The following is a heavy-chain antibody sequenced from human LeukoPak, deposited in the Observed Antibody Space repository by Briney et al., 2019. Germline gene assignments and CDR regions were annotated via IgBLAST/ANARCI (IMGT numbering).Heavy chain of an antibody. Sequence: GGSLRLSCAASGFTFSSYEMNWVLQAPGKGLEWVSYISSGGGGIFYADFVKGRFTISRDNAKNSPHLQMNSLRAEDTAVYYCARDGASHPSIYYFDYWGQGTLVTVSS. CDR3: ARDGASHPSIYYFDY. CDR1: GFTFSSYE. D-gene: IGHD4-17*01. J-gene: IGHJ4*02. V-gene: IGHV3-48*03. CDR2: ISSGGGGI.